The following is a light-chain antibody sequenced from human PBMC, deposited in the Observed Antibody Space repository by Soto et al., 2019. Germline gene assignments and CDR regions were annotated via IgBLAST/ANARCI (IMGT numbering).Light chain of an antibody. CDR3: QQFHSFSPT. V-gene: IGKV1-5*03. CDR1: QSISSW. Sequence: TSSASTLFASVGDRVTITCRASQSISSWLAWYQQKPGKAPKLLIYKASSLESGVPSRFSGSGSGTEFTLTISSLQPDDFATYYCQQFHSFSPTFGQGTKVDIK. J-gene: IGKJ1*01. CDR2: KAS.